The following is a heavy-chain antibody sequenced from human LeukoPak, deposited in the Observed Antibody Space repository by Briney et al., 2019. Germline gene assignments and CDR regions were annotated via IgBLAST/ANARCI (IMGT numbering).Heavy chain of an antibody. Sequence: PGGSLRLSCAASGFTFSSYAMSWVRQAPGKGLEWVSSISSSSSYIYYADSVKGRFTISRDNAKNSLYLQMNSLRAEDTAVYYCARDKRGYYDSTGYYYFDYWGQGSLVTVSS. CDR2: ISSSSSYI. CDR3: ARDKRGYYDSTGYYYFDY. CDR1: GFTFSSYA. J-gene: IGHJ4*02. V-gene: IGHV3-21*01. D-gene: IGHD3-22*01.